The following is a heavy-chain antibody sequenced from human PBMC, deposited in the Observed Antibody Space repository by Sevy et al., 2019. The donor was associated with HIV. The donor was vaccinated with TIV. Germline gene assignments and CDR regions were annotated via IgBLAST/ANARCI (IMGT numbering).Heavy chain of an antibody. CDR1: GFTFSKYS. Sequence: GGSLRLSCAASGFTFSKYSMSWVRQPPGKGLEWVSTLSFVCGEINYADSVKGRFTNSRENSKSSAYLQLNTLGPEDTAGYYCAREGCTKPHDYWGQGTLVTVSS. CDR3: AREGCTKPHDY. V-gene: IGHV3-23*01. D-gene: IGHD2-8*01. CDR2: LSFVCGEI. J-gene: IGHJ4*02.